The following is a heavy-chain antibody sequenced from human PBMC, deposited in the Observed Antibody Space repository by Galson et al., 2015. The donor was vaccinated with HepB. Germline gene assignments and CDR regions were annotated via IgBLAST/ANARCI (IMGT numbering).Heavy chain of an antibody. J-gene: IGHJ1*01. CDR1: DYTFTTYG. V-gene: IGHV1-24*01. CDR3: ATDTYSSGWFLLQH. CDR2: FDPEDNET. D-gene: IGHD6-19*01. Sequence: SVKVSCKASDYTFTTYGISWVRQAPGQGLEWMGGFDPEDNETIYAQNFQGRVTVTEDKSTDTAYMELSSLRSDDTAVYYCATDTYSSGWFLLQHWGQGTLVAVSS.